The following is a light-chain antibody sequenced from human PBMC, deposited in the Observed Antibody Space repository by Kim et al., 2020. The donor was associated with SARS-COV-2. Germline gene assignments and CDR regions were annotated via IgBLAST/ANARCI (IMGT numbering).Light chain of an antibody. V-gene: IGLV2-11*01. Sequence: SVIISCTGTSSDVGGYDYVSWYQQHPGKAPQVIILGVNRRPSAFPDRFSCSKSGNAASLTISGRQAEDEADYYCCSYAGSYSWVFGGGTKLTVL. J-gene: IGLJ3*02. CDR2: GVN. CDR1: SSDVGGYDY. CDR3: CSYAGSYSWV.